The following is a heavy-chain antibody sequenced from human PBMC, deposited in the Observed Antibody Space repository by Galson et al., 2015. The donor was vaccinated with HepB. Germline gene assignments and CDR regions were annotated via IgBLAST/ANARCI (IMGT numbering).Heavy chain of an antibody. D-gene: IGHD3-3*02. J-gene: IGHJ6*02. Sequence: SLRLSCAASGFTFSSYAMHWVRQAPGKGLEWVAVISYDGSNKYYADSVKGRFTISRDNSKNTLYLQMNSLRAEDTAVYYCARVSKAVSAFYYYGMDVWGQGTTVTVSS. V-gene: IGHV3-30*04. CDR2: ISYDGSNK. CDR3: ARVSKAVSAFYYYGMDV. CDR1: GFTFSSYA.